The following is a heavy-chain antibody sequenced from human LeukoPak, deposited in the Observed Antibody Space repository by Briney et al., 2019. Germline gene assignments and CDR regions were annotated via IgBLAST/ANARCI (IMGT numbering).Heavy chain of an antibody. CDR3: ARTPGRPTLYFDY. D-gene: IGHD4-11*01. CDR2: IYSGGST. CDR1: GFTVSSNY. J-gene: IGHJ4*02. Sequence: PGGSLRLSCAASGFTVSSNYMSWVRRAPGKGLEWVSVIYSGGSTYYADSVKGRFTISRDNSKNTLYLQMNSLRAEDTAVYYCARTPGRPTLYFDYWGQGTLVTVSS. V-gene: IGHV3-53*01.